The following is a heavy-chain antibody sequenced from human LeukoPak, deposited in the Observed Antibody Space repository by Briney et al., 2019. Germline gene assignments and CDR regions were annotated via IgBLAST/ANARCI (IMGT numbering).Heavy chain of an antibody. CDR2: ISSSSSYI. CDR3: AGSYYDFWSGKNWFDP. Sequence: PGGSLRLSCAASGFTFSSYSMNWVRQAPGKGLEWVSSISSSSSYIYYADSVKGRFTISRDNAKNSLYLQMNSLRAEDTAVYYCAGSYYDFWSGKNWFDPWGQGTLVTVSS. D-gene: IGHD3-3*01. J-gene: IGHJ5*02. CDR1: GFTFSSYS. V-gene: IGHV3-21*01.